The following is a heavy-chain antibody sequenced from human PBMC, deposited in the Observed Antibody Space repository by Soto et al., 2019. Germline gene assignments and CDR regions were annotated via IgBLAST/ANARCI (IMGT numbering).Heavy chain of an antibody. CDR3: ARGYGLSSGWYVGLFDY. Sequence: QVQLVESGGGVVQPGRSLRLSCATSGFTFSSYGMHWVRQAPGKGLEWVAVIWYDGSNKHYADSVKGRFTISRDNSKNTLYLQMNGLRAEDRAVYYCARGYGLSSGWYVGLFDYWGQGILVTVSS. V-gene: IGHV3-33*01. D-gene: IGHD6-19*01. CDR2: IWYDGSNK. CDR1: GFTFSSYG. J-gene: IGHJ4*02.